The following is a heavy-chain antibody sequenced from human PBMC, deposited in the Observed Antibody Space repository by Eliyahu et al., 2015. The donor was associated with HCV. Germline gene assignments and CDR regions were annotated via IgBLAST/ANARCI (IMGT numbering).Heavy chain of an antibody. V-gene: IGHV4-39*01. CDR2: IYYSGSA. J-gene: IGHJ4*02. CDR3: ARHVGKRGVRGIGIDY. D-gene: IGHD3-10*02. CDR1: GGSIXSGSYY. Sequence: QLQLQESGPGLVKPSETLSLTCTVSGGSIXSGSYYWGWXRQPPGKGLEWIGNIYYSGSAYYNPSLKSRVTISVDTFQNQFSLKLSSVTATDTAVYYCARHVGKRGVRGIGIDYWGQGTLVTVSS.